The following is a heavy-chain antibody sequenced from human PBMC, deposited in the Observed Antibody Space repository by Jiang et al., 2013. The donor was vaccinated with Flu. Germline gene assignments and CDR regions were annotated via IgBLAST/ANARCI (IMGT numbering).Heavy chain of an antibody. CDR2: IYHSGMT. Sequence: YGSGLVKPSETLSLTCVVSDYSISSGYYWGWIRQPPGKGLEWIGGIYHSGMTYYNPSLKSRVTISVDTSKNQFSLKLSSVTAADTAVYYCARDPRLYYFDSTGDAFDILGPRDDGHRLF. J-gene: IGHJ3*02. D-gene: IGHD3-22*01. V-gene: IGHV4-38-2*02. CDR1: DYSISSGYY. CDR3: ARDPRLYYFDSTGDAFDI.